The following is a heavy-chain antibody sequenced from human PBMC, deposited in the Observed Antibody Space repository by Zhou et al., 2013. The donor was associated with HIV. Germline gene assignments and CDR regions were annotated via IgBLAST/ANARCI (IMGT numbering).Heavy chain of an antibody. V-gene: IGHV1-18*01. CDR2: ISGYNGNT. J-gene: IGHJ4*02. CDR1: GYTFSNFG. D-gene: IGHD1-26*01. Sequence: QVQLVQSGPEVKKPGASLRVSCKTSGYTFSNFGVSWVRQAPGQGLEWLGWISGYNGNTIYAQKVQGRVTMTTDTSTSTAYMELRSLRSDDTAVYYCARQHGGSGTFPSDYWGQGTLVTVSS. CDR3: ARQHGGSGTFPSDY.